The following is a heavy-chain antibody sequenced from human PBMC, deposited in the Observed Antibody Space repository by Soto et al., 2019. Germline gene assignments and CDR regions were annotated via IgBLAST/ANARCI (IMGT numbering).Heavy chain of an antibody. CDR3: ARSYYDRSGYAVDP. Sequence: SETLSLTCTVSGGSISSSSYYWGWIRQPPGKGLEWIGSIYYSGSINYNPSLKSRVTFSVDTSKNQFSLKLSSVTAADTAVYYCARSYYDRSGYAVDPWGQGTLVTVSS. D-gene: IGHD3-22*01. CDR1: GGSISSSSYY. CDR2: IYYSGSI. V-gene: IGHV4-39*07. J-gene: IGHJ5*02.